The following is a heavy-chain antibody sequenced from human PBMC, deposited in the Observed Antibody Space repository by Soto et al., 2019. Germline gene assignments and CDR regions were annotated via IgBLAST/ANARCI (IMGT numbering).Heavy chain of an antibody. V-gene: IGHV1-69*02. Sequence: QVQLVQSGAEVKKPGSSVKVSCKASGGTFSSYTINWLRQAPGQGLEEMGRIIPILKISNFARRFQGRVTITADKFMTAAYMELSSLRSEDTAVSYCATSSDNHYIPGVQSYSYRDIWGKGTTVTVSS. CDR1: GGTFSSYT. J-gene: IGHJ6*03. D-gene: IGHD6-6*01. CDR2: IIPILKIS. CDR3: ATSSDNHYIPGVQSYSYRDI.